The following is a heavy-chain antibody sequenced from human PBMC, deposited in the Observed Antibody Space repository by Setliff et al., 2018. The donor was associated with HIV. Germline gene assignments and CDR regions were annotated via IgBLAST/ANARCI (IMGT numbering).Heavy chain of an antibody. CDR2: IYNSAST. J-gene: IGHJ3*02. D-gene: IGHD2-15*01. CDR3: AREHCSGGSCNGFDI. V-gene: IGHV4-4*08. Sequence: SETLSLTCTVSGDSISTDYWTWIRQPPGKGLEWIGYIYNSASTSYNPSLKSRVTISVDTSENQFSLRLNSVTAADTAVYYCAREHCSGGSCNGFDIWGQGTMVTVSS. CDR1: GDSISTDY.